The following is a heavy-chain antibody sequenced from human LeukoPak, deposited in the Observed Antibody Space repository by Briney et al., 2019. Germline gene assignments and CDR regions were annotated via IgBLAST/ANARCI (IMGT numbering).Heavy chain of an antibody. Sequence: ASVKVSCKASGYTFTSYYMHWVRQAPGQGLGWMGIINPSGGSTSYAQKFQGRVTMTRDTSTSTVYMELSSLRSEDTAVYYCARDWGTSWPTATDWFDPWGQGTLVTVSS. CDR3: ARDWGTSWPTATDWFDP. V-gene: IGHV1-46*01. CDR1: GYTFTSYY. D-gene: IGHD2-2*01. J-gene: IGHJ5*02. CDR2: INPSGGST.